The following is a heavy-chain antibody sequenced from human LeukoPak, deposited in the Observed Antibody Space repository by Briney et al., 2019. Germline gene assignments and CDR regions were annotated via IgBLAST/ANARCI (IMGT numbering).Heavy chain of an antibody. CDR2: ISPGGST. D-gene: IGHD3-10*01. CDR3: AKRSGSGGPFDY. J-gene: IGHJ4*02. V-gene: IGHV3-23*01. Sequence: GGSLRLSCAASGFTLSSYAMSWVRQAPGKGLEWVSNISPGGSTNYADSVKGRFTISRDNNKNTMYLQMNSLRAEDTAVYYCAKRSGSGGPFDYWGQGILVTVSS. CDR1: GFTLSSYA.